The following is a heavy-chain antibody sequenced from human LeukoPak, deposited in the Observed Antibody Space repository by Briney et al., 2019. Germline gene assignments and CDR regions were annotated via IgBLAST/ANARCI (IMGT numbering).Heavy chain of an antibody. CDR2: INPNSGGT. CDR3: ARPRAAAGAYYFDY. J-gene: IGHJ4*02. D-gene: IGHD6-13*01. V-gene: IGHV1-2*02. Sequence: SVKVSCKASGYTFTGYYMHWVRQAPGQGLEWMGWINPNSGGTNYAQKFQGRVTMTRDTSISTAYMELSRLRSDDTAVYYCARPRAAAGAYYFDYWGQGTLVTVSS. CDR1: GYTFTGYY.